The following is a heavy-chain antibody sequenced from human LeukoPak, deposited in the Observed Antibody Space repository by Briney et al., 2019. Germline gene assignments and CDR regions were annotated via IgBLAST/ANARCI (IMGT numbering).Heavy chain of an antibody. Sequence: GGSLRLSCAASGFTFSSYSVNSVRQAPGKGLEWVSSISSSSSYIYYADSVKGRFTISRDNAKNSLYLQMNSLRSEETAVYPSARERVGYSYWATCFDYWGQGTLVTVSS. D-gene: IGHD5-18*01. CDR1: GFTFSSYS. J-gene: IGHJ4*02. CDR3: ARERVGYSYWATCFDY. V-gene: IGHV3-21*01. CDR2: ISSSSSYI.